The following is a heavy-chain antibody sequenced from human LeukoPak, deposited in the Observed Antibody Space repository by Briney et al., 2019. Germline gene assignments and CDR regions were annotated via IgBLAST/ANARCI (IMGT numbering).Heavy chain of an antibody. Sequence: GASVKVSCKASGYTFTGYHIHWVRQAPGQGPEWMGWINPNTGGTNYAQKFQGRVTMTRDTSISTAYMELSSLSSDDTAVYYCGRLVAGRGRIDYWGQGTLVTVSS. CDR1: GYTFTGYH. D-gene: IGHD2-15*01. CDR3: GRLVAGRGRIDY. CDR2: INPNTGGT. J-gene: IGHJ4*02. V-gene: IGHV1-2*02.